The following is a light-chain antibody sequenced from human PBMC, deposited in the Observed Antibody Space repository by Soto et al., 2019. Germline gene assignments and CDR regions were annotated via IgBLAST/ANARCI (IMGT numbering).Light chain of an antibody. CDR3: QQGHNWPLT. V-gene: IGKV3-15*01. J-gene: IGKJ2*01. CDR2: GAS. CDR1: QSISSE. Sequence: EIVMTQSPATLSVSPGERATLSCRASQSISSELAWYQQRPGQPPRLLIYGASTRATGVPDRFTGSGSGSDFTRTSSGLQSEDFAVYYCQQGHNWPLTFGQGTRLEI.